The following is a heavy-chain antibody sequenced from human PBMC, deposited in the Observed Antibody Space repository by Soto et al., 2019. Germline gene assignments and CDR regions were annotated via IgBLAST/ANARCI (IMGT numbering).Heavy chain of an antibody. CDR2: ISAYNGNT. CDR1: GYTFTSYG. Sequence: ASVKVSCKASGYTFTSYGISWVRQAPGQGLEWMGWISAYNGNTNYAQKLQGRVTMTTDTSTSTAYMELRSLRSDDTAVYYCARGAYSGSYRNYYYGMDFWGQGTTVTVSS. CDR3: ARGAYSGSYRNYYYGMDF. V-gene: IGHV1-18*04. D-gene: IGHD1-26*01. J-gene: IGHJ6*02.